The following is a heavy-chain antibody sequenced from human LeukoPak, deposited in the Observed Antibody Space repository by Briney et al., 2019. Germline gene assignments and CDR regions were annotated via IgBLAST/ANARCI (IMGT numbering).Heavy chain of an antibody. CDR3: AKGYGSGSYHAFDY. Sequence: GGSLRLSCAASGFTFYDYGMHWVRQAPGKGLEWVSGINWNSGSIGYADSVKGRFTISRDNAKNSLYLQMNSLRAEDTALYYCAKGYGSGSYHAFDYWGQGTLVTVSS. CDR2: INWNSGSI. V-gene: IGHV3-9*01. CDR1: GFTFYDYG. D-gene: IGHD3-10*01. J-gene: IGHJ4*02.